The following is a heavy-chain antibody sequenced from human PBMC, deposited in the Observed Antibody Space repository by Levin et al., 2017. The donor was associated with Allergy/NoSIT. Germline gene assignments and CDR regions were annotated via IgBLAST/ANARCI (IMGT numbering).Heavy chain of an antibody. V-gene: IGHV1-24*01. CDR3: ATDSASWERGAFDI. J-gene: IGHJ3*02. CDR1: GYTLTELS. Sequence: ASVKVSCKVSGYTLTELSMHWVRQAPGKGLEWMGGFDPEDGETIYAQKFQGRVTMTEDTSTDTAYMELSSLRSEDTAVYYCATDSASWERGAFDIWGQGTMVTVSS. D-gene: IGHD1-26*01. CDR2: FDPEDGET.